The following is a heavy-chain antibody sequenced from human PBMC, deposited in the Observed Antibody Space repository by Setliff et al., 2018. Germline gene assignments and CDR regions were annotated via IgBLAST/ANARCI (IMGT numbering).Heavy chain of an antibody. CDR1: GASITTDDYF. V-gene: IGHV4-39*01. CDR2: VSRNGSAYCSPSLRTT. CDR3: ARLYGGNLFYYHNHIDL. J-gene: IGHJ6*04. D-gene: IGHD2-8*01. Sequence: SETMSPTCSLSGASITTDDYFWGWVRKSPGKSLEWLASVSRNGSAYCSPSLRTTYYNPSLKSRLTISLDTSKNQFSLKLRSVTAADTAVYYCARLYGGNLFYYHNHIDLWGKGTAVTVSS.